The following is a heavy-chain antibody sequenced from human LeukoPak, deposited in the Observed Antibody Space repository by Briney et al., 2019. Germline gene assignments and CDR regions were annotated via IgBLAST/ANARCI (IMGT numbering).Heavy chain of an antibody. J-gene: IGHJ3*02. CDR3: ARGAGSPRKYYYDSSGYSRAFDI. CDR2: IYYSGST. D-gene: IGHD3-22*01. CDR1: GGSFSGYY. V-gene: IGHV4-34*01. Sequence: SETLSLTCAVYGGSFSGYYWSWIRQPPGKGLEWIGSIYYSGSTYYNPSLKSRVTISVDTSKNQFSLKLSSVTAADTAVYYCARGAGSPRKYYYDSSGYSRAFDIWGQGTMVTVSS.